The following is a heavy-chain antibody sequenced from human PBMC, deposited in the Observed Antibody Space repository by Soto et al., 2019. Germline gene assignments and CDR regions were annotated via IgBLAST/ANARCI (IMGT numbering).Heavy chain of an antibody. J-gene: IGHJ6*02. V-gene: IGHV1-18*01. CDR2: ISAYNGNT. D-gene: IGHD6-13*01. Sequence: QVQLVQSGAEVKKPGASVKVSCKASGYTFNSFGISWVRQAPGQGLEWMGWISAYNGNTNYAQKFQGRVTMTTDTSTSTAYMELRSLTSDDTAVYHCARQHIADATVGRDYYGMDVWGQGTTVTVSS. CDR1: GYTFNSFG. CDR3: ARQHIADATVGRDYYGMDV.